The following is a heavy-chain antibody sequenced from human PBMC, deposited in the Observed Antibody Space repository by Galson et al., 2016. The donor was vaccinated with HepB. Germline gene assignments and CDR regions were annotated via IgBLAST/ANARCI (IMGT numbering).Heavy chain of an antibody. V-gene: IGHV3-49*03. J-gene: IGHJ4*02. CDR1: GFTVSSTY. Sequence: SLRLSCAASGFTVSSTYMSWFRQAPGKGLEWVGFIKSEAYGGTTEYAASVKGRFTISRDDSKSIAYLQMNILKIEDTAVYYCSRGYGSATRYWGQGTLVTVSS. CDR3: SRGYGSATRY. CDR2: IKSEAYGGTT. D-gene: IGHD3-10*01.